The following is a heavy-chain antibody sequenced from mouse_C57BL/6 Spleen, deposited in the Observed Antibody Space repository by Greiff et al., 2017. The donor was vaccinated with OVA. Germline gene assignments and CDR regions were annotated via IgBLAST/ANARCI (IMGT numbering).Heavy chain of an antibody. D-gene: IGHD3-2*02. Sequence: VKLQESGAELVRPGTSVKVSCKASGYAFTNYLIEWVKQRPGQGLEWIGVINPGSGGTNYNEKFKGKATLTADKSSSTAYMQLSSLTSEDSAVYFCGGTAQATPYWYFDVWGTGTTVTVSS. CDR3: GGTAQATPYWYFDV. J-gene: IGHJ1*03. CDR1: GYAFTNYL. CDR2: INPGSGGT. V-gene: IGHV1-54*01.